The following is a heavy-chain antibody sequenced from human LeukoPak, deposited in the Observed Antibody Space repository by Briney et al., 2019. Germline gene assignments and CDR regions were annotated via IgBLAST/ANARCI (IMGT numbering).Heavy chain of an antibody. D-gene: IGHD3-22*01. CDR1: GGSLSRYY. CDR2: LYYTGST. V-gene: IGHV4-59*01. CDR3: ARARYDSNRAFDI. Sequence: PSETLSLTCTVSGGSLSRYYWSWIRQPPGKGLEWIGYLYYTGSTNYNPSLKSRVTISGDTSKNQFSLKLSSVTAADTAVYYCARARYDSNRAFDIWGQGTMVTVSS. J-gene: IGHJ3*02.